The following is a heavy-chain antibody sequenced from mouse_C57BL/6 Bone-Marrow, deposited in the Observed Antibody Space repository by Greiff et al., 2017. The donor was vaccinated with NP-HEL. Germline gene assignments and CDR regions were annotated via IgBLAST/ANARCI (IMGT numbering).Heavy chain of an antibody. CDR3: AEAYYSNGYYAMDY. D-gene: IGHD2-5*01. J-gene: IGHJ4*01. CDR1: GFSLTSYG. Sequence: VQLQESGPGLVQPSQSLSITCTVSGFSLTSYGVHWVRQSPGKGLEWLGVIWRGGSTDYNAAFMSRLSITKDNSTSQVFFKMNSLQADDTAIYYCAEAYYSNGYYAMDYWGQGTSVTVSS. V-gene: IGHV2-5*01. CDR2: IWRGGST.